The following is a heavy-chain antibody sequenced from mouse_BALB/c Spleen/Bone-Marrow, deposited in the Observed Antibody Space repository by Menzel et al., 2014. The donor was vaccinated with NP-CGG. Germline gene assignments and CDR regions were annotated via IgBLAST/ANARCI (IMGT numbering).Heavy chain of an antibody. CDR3: ARVKLWSYAMGY. D-gene: IGHD1-1*02. Sequence: VQLQQPGAELVKPGASVKLSCTASGFNIKDTYMHWVKQRPEQGLEWIGRIDPANGNTKYDPKFQGKATITADTSSNTAYLQLSSLTSEDTAVYYCARVKLWSYAMGYWGQGTSVTVSS. CDR1: GFNIKDTY. CDR2: IDPANGNT. J-gene: IGHJ4*01. V-gene: IGHV14-3*02.